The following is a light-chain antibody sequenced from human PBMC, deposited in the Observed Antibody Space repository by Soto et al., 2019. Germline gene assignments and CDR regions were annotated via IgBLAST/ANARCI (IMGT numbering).Light chain of an antibody. J-gene: IGLJ3*02. Sequence: QSALTQPASVSGSPGQSITFSCTGTNRDVGGYNYVSWYQQYPGKAPKLMIYEVSNRPSGVSNRFSGFKSGSTASLTISGLQAEDEADYYCSSYTSDSTWVFGGGTKVTVL. CDR2: EVS. CDR3: SSYTSDSTWV. CDR1: NRDVGGYNY. V-gene: IGLV2-14*01.